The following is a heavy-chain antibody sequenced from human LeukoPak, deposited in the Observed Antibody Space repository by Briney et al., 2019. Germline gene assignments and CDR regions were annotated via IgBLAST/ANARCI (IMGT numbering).Heavy chain of an antibody. D-gene: IGHD3-10*01. J-gene: IGHJ1*01. CDR1: GYTFTSYD. Sequence: ASVKVSCKASGYTFTSYDINWVRQATGQGLEWMGWMNPNSGNTGYAQKFQGRVTMTRNTSISTAYMDLSSLRSEDTAVYYCARGPPLLCFGQAQFQHWGQGTLVTVSS. V-gene: IGHV1-8*01. CDR3: ARGPPLLCFGQAQFQH. CDR2: MNPNSGNT.